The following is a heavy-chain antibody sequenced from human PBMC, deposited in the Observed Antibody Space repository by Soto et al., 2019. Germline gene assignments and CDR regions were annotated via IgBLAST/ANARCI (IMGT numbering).Heavy chain of an antibody. J-gene: IGHJ5*02. Sequence: SETLSLTCTVSGYSMTSGFYLAWIRQPPGKGLEWIGSVYHSGATYYNSSLQDRVSISVDTSKNHFSLKLISVTAADTGTYYCARERSFIRPTGWFEPWGQGTQVTVSS. D-gene: IGHD1-1*01. CDR3: ARERSFIRPTGWFEP. V-gene: IGHV4-38-2*02. CDR1: GYSMTSGFY. CDR2: VYHSGAT.